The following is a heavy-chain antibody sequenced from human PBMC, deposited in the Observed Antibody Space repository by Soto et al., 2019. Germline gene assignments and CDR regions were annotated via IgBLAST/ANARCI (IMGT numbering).Heavy chain of an antibody. CDR1: GASISSYF. D-gene: IGHD3-22*01. J-gene: IGHJ4*02. Sequence: QVQLQESGPGLVKASETLSLTCTVSGASISSYFWNWIRQSPGKGLEYIGYIYYSGTTYYNPSLRGQVTISVGTSKNQFSLKLNSVTAADTAVYYCGAYDSGGYIWGQGTLVSVSS. V-gene: IGHV4-59*08. CDR2: IYYSGTT. CDR3: GAYDSGGYI.